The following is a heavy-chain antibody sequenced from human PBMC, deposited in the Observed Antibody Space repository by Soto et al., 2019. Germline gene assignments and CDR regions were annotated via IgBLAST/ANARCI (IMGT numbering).Heavy chain of an antibody. V-gene: IGHV3-30*18. J-gene: IGHJ4*02. CDR2: ISYDGSNK. CDR1: GFTFSSYG. Sequence: PGGSLRLSCAASGFTFSSYGMHWVHQAPGKGLEWVAVISYDGSNKYYAGSVKGRFTISRDNSKNTLYLQMNSLRAEDTAVYYCAKDGGLNYDFWSGYYWVDYWGQGTLVTVSS. D-gene: IGHD3-3*01. CDR3: AKDGGLNYDFWSGYYWVDY.